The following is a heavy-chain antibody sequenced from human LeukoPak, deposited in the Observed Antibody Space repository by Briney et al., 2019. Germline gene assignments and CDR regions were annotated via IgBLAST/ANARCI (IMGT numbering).Heavy chain of an antibody. Sequence: ASVKVSCKASGYTFTSYAMHWVRQAPGQRPEWMGWINAGNGNTKYSQKFQGRVTITRDTSASTAYMELSSLRSEDTAVYYCARCIAAAGGLDYWGQGTLVTVSS. J-gene: IGHJ4*02. D-gene: IGHD6-13*01. CDR1: GYTFTSYA. CDR3: ARCIAAAGGLDY. V-gene: IGHV1-3*01. CDR2: INAGNGNT.